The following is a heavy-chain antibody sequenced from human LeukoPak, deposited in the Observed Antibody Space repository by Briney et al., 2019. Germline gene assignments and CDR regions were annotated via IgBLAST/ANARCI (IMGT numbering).Heavy chain of an antibody. V-gene: IGHV1-69*04. D-gene: IGHD3-22*01. CDR1: GGTFSSYA. CDR2: IIPILGIA. Sequence: SVKVSCKASGGTFSSYAISWVRQAPGQGLEWMGRIIPILGIANYAQKFQGRVTITADKSTSTAYMELSSLRSEDTAVYYCAREVSPYYYDSSGYYGDYWGQGILVTVSS. J-gene: IGHJ4*02. CDR3: AREVSPYYYDSSGYYGDY.